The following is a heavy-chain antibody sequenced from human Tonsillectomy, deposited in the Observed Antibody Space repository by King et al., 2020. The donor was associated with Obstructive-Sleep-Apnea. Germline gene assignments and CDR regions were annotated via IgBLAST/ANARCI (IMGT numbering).Heavy chain of an antibody. CDR3: ARERGLKGRLYTTEYFYYSLDV. D-gene: IGHD1-1*01. CDR1: GDSVSTDSFY. CDR2: MYNRGSA. Sequence: QVQLQESGPGLVKPSETLSLTCIVSGDSVSTDSFYWSWIRQSPGKGLELIGYMYNRGSASYNPSLRSRVTISLDTSRKAFSLRLRSVNAADTALYFCARERGLKGRLYTTEYFYYSLDVWGQGTTVTVSS. V-gene: IGHV4-61*01. J-gene: IGHJ6*03.